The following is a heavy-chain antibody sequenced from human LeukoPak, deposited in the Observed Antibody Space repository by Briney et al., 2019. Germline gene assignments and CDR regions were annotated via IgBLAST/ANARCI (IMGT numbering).Heavy chain of an antibody. CDR1: GYSISSGYY. J-gene: IGHJ5*02. CDR3: ARHVGTVLRYFDWSRKHRPNWFDP. CDR2: IYHSGST. Sequence: KPSETLSLTCAVSGYSISSGYYWGWIRQPPGKGLEWIGSIYHSGSTYYNPSLKSRVTISVDTSKNQFSLKLSSVTAADTAVYYCARHVGTVLRYFDWSRKHRPNWFDPWGQGTLVTVSS. V-gene: IGHV4-38-2*01. D-gene: IGHD3-9*01.